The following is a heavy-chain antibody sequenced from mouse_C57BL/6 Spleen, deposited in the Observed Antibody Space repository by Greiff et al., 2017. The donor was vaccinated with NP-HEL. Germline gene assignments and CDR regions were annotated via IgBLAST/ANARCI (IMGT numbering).Heavy chain of an antibody. V-gene: IGHV1-64*01. Sequence: VQLQQPGAELVKPGASVKLSCKASGYTFTSYWMHWVKQRPGQGLEWIGMIHPNSGSTNYNEKFKSKATLTVDKSSSTAYMQLSSLTSEDSAVYYCARSPAITTVVADYWYFDVWGTGTTVTVSS. D-gene: IGHD1-1*01. CDR3: ARSPAITTVVADYWYFDV. J-gene: IGHJ1*03. CDR2: IHPNSGST. CDR1: GYTFTSYW.